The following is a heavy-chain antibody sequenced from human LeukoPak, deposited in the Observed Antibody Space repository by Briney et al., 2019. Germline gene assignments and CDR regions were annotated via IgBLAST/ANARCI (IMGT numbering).Heavy chain of an antibody. J-gene: IGHJ4*02. Sequence: PSETLSLTCAVYGGSFSGYYWSWIRQPPGKGLEWIGEINHSGSTNYNPSLKSRVTISVDTSKNQFSLKLSSVTAADTAVCYCASFRVRRYCSSTSCYGGDYWGQGTLVTVSS. D-gene: IGHD2-2*01. CDR2: INHSGST. CDR3: ASFRVRRYCSSTSCYGGDY. V-gene: IGHV4-34*01. CDR1: GGSFSGYY.